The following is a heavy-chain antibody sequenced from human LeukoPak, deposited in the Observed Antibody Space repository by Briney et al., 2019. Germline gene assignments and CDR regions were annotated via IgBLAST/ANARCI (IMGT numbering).Heavy chain of an antibody. J-gene: IGHJ3*02. CDR1: GFTFSSFG. CDR2: IWYDGTNK. CDR3: VREVCTGGRCYAAFDI. V-gene: IGHV3-33*01. D-gene: IGHD2-15*01. Sequence: GGSLRLSCAASGFTFSSFGMHWVRQAPGKGLEWVAVIWYDGTNKYYADSVKGRFTISRDNAKRSLYLQMNSLRAEDTAVYYCVREVCTGGRCYAAFDIWGQGTMVTVSS.